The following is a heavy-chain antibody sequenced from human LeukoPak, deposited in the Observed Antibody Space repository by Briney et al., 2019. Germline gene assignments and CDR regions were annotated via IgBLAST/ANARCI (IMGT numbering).Heavy chain of an antibody. CDR3: ARDSSGDLDY. V-gene: IGHV3-48*03. J-gene: IGHJ4*02. CDR2: VDSSGSVI. Sequence: GGSLRLSCAASGFTFSRYEMNWVRQAPGKGLEWISYVDSSGSVIYYVDSVKGRFTISRDNAKNSLYLQMNSLRAEDTAVYYCARDSSGDLDYWGQGTLVTVSS. CDR1: GFTFSRYE. D-gene: IGHD3-22*01.